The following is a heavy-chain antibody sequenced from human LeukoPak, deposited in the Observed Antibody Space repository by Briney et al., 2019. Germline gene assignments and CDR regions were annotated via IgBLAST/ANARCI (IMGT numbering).Heavy chain of an antibody. D-gene: IGHD2-15*01. V-gene: IGHV3-23*01. CDR1: GITFSSYG. J-gene: IGHJ6*03. Sequence: GGSLRLSCAASGITFSSYGMSWVRQAPGKGLEWVSSISSTGGTTYYADSVKGRFTISRDNSKNTLYLQMNSLRAEDTAIYYCAKNGDRGAYCTGGTCYPYFYYYMDVWGKGTSVTI. CDR2: ISSTGGTT. CDR3: AKNGDRGAYCTGGTCYPYFYYYMDV.